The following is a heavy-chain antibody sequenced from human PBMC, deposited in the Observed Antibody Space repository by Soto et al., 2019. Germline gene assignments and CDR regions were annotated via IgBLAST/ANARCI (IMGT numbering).Heavy chain of an antibody. CDR3: VRGRRFLEWLSPNPYYYYYMDV. Sequence: SETLSLTCTVSGGSISSYYWSWIRQPPGKGLEWIGYIYYSGSTNYNPSLKSRVTISVDTSKNQFSLKLSSVTAADTAVYYCVRGRRFLEWLSPNPYYYYYMDVWGKGTTVTVSS. D-gene: IGHD3-3*01. CDR2: IYYSGST. J-gene: IGHJ6*03. V-gene: IGHV4-59*01. CDR1: GGSISSYY.